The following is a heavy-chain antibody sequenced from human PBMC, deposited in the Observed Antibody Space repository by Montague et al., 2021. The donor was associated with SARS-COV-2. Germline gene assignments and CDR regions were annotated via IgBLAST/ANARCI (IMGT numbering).Heavy chain of an antibody. J-gene: IGHJ4*02. CDR1: GGSISSYY. Sequence: SETLSLTCTVSGGSISSYYWSWIRQPPGKGLEWIGYIYYSGSTNYNPSLKSRVTILVGMSKNQFSLKLSSVTAAGTAVYYCARGMGGSYLYYFDYWGQGTLVTVST. V-gene: IGHV4-59*01. CDR2: IYYSGST. CDR3: ARGMGGSYLYYFDY. D-gene: IGHD1-26*01.